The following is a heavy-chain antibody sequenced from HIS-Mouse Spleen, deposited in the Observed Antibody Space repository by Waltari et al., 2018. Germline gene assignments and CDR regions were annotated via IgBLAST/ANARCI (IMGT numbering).Heavy chain of an antibody. Sequence: QLQLQESGPGLVKPSETLSLTCTFSGGSISSSSYYWGWIRQPPGKGLEWIGGICYRGGTYYNPSLKSRVTISVDTSKNQCSLKLSSVTAADTAVYYCAREIPYSSSWYDWYFDLWGRGTLVTVSS. CDR3: AREIPYSSSWYDWYFDL. J-gene: IGHJ2*01. CDR1: GGSISSSSYY. CDR2: ICYRGGT. V-gene: IGHV4-39*07. D-gene: IGHD6-13*01.